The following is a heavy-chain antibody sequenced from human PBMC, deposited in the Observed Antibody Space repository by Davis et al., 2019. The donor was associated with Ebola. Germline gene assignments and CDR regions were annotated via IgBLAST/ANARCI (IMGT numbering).Heavy chain of an antibody. CDR3: ARDFVRRAGVVDLWGAFAHGY. Sequence: ASVKVSCKASGYTFTGYYMHWVRQAPGQGLEWMGWISPNTGGTNFARKFQGRVTMTRDTSLSTVYMELRRLTSDDTAVYFCARDFVRRAGVVDLWGAFAHGYWGQGTLVTVSS. J-gene: IGHJ4*02. V-gene: IGHV1-2*02. CDR2: ISPNTGGT. CDR1: GYTFTGYY. D-gene: IGHD3-3*01.